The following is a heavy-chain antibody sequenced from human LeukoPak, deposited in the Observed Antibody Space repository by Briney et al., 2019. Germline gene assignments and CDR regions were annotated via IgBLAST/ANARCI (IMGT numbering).Heavy chain of an antibody. V-gene: IGHV1-18*01. CDR3: ARAVHSGSHPYYFDY. Sequence: GASVKVSCKASGYTFTSYGISWVRQAPGQGLEWMGWISPYNGKTNYAQKFQGRVTMTKDISTSTAYMELRSLRSDDTAVYYCARAVHSGSHPYYFDYWGQGTQVPVSS. J-gene: IGHJ4*02. D-gene: IGHD1-26*01. CDR2: ISPYNGKT. CDR1: GYTFTSYG.